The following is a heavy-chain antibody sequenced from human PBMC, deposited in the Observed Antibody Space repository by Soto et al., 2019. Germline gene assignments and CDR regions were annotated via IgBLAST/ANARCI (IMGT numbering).Heavy chain of an antibody. V-gene: IGHV3-21*01. D-gene: IGHD6-13*01. Sequence: PGGSLRLSCAASGFTFSSYSMNWVRQAPGKGLEWVSSISSSSSYIYYADSVRGRFTISRDNAKNSLYLQMNSLRAEDTAVYYCARDGYKSSSWRFNYWGQGTLVTVSS. CDR3: ARDGYKSSSWRFNY. J-gene: IGHJ4*02. CDR2: ISSSSSYI. CDR1: GFTFSSYS.